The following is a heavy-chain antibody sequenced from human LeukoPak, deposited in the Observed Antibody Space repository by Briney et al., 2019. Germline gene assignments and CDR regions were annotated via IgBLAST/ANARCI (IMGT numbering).Heavy chain of an antibody. CDR3: AKDSMWLLDNDGIDY. CDR2: IRYDGSNK. J-gene: IGHJ4*02. Sequence: GGSLRLSCAASGFTFSSYGMHWVRQAPGKGLEWVAFIRYDGSNKYYADSVKGRFTISRDNSKNTLYLQMNSLRAEDTAVYYCAKDSMWLLDNDGIDYWGQGTLVTVSS. V-gene: IGHV3-30*02. CDR1: GFTFSSYG. D-gene: IGHD5-12*01.